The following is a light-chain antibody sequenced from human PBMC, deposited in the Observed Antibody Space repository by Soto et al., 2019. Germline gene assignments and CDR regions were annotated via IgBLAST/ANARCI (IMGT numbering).Light chain of an antibody. CDR1: QDISSA. CDR3: QQFNSYPRT. J-gene: IGKJ1*01. V-gene: IGKV1-13*02. CDR2: DAS. Sequence: AIQLTQSPSSLSASVGDRVTITCRASQDISSALAWYQQKPGKAPKLLIYDASSLESGVPSRFSGSGSGTDFTLTISSLQPGDFATYYCQQFNSYPRTFGQGTKVEIK.